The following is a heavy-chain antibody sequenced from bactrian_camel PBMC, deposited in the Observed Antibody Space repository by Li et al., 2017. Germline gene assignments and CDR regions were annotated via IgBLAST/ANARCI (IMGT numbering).Heavy chain of an antibody. J-gene: IGHJ4*01. D-gene: IGHD4*01. CDR3: AASSSLCYNVDYATF. CDR1: IYTDRNFC. CDR2: MDPDATT. Sequence: HVQLVESGGDSVQAGGSLTLSCEPSIYTDRNFCMGWFRQLPGEGRKGVAAMDPDATTSYDDSVQGRFTISEGDAKNTVYLQMNNLKPEDTAMYYCAASSSLCYNVDYATFWGQGTQVTVS. V-gene: IGHV3S9*01.